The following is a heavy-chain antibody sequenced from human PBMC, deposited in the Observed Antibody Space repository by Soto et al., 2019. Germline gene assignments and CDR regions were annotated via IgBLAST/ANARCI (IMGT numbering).Heavy chain of an antibody. D-gene: IGHD3-22*01. CDR2: INPNGGST. CDR3: AREGPYYYDSSGSLDV. Sequence: ASVKVSCKXSGYTFTTYHIHWVRQAPGQGLEWMGIINPNGGSTNYVQKFQGRVTMTSDTSTSTVYMELSSLRSEDTAVYYCAREGPYYYDSSGSLDVWGQGTTVTVSS. V-gene: IGHV1-46*01. CDR1: GYTFTTYH. J-gene: IGHJ6*02.